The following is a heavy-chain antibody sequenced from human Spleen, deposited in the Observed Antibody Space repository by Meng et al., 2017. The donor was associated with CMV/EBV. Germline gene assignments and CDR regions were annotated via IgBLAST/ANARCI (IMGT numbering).Heavy chain of an antibody. CDR2: TYSRSKWYN. V-gene: IGHV6-1*01. CDR1: GDSVSSITAA. J-gene: IGHJ4*02. Sequence: SCVISGDSVSSITAAWNWIRQSPSRGLEWLGRTYSRSKWYNDYAVSVKSRITINADTSKNQFSLQLNSVTPEDTAVYYCARDSPGYRDYFDYWGQGTLVTVSS. D-gene: IGHD5-18*01. CDR3: ARDSPGYRDYFDY.